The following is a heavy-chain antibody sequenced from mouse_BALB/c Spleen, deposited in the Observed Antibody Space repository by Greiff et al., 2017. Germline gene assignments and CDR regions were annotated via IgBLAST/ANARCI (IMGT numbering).Heavy chain of an antibody. Sequence: EVKLMESGPGLVKPSQSLSLTCTVTGYSITSDYAWNWIRQFPGNQLEWRSYISYSGSTSYNPSLKSRISITRETSENQFFLQLNSVTTEDTATYYCASERYGNYWYFDVWGAGTTVTVSS. CDR2: ISYSGST. D-gene: IGHD2-10*02. J-gene: IGHJ1*01. CDR1: GYSITSDYA. V-gene: IGHV3-2*02. CDR3: ASERYGNYWYFDV.